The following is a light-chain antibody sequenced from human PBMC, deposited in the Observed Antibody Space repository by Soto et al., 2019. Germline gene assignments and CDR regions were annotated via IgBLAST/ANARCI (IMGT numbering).Light chain of an antibody. V-gene: IGLV3-21*02. CDR1: NIGSKS. CDR2: DDT. J-gene: IGLJ1*01. CDR3: QVWDGRSFKGV. Sequence: SYELTQPPSVSVAPGQTASIACGGDNIGSKSVNWFQQRPGQAPVVVVYDDTDRPTGIPERFSGSNSGNTTTLTISRVEAGDEGDYYFQVWDGRSFKGVFGRGTKVTV.